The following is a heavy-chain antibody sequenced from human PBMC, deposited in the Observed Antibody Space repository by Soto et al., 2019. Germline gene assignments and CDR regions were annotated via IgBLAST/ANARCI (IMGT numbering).Heavy chain of an antibody. J-gene: IGHJ5*02. V-gene: IGHV6-1*01. D-gene: IGHD1-26*01. CDR1: GDSVSTNSAT. CDR3: ARGSSSGSTRVLNWFDP. Sequence: SQTLSLTCAISGDSVSTNSATWNWIRQSPSRGLEWLGRTYYRSKWYNDYAVSVKSRITINPDTSKNQFSLQLNSVTPEDTAVYYCARGSSSGSTRVLNWFDPWGQGTLVTAPQ. CDR2: TYYRSKWYN.